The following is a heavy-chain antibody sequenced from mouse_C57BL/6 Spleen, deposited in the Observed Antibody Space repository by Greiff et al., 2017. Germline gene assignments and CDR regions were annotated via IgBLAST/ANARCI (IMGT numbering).Heavy chain of an antibody. D-gene: IGHD2-5*01. Sequence: VQLQQSGAELVRPGASVKMSCKTSGYTFTSYGINWVKQRPGQGLEWIGKIYIGNGDTEYNEKFKGKATLTADTSSSTAYMQLSSLTSEDSAIYFCARDNSNQYYFDYWGQGTTLTVSS. CDR1: GYTFTSYG. CDR2: IYIGNGDT. J-gene: IGHJ2*01. CDR3: ARDNSNQYYFDY. V-gene: IGHV1-58*01.